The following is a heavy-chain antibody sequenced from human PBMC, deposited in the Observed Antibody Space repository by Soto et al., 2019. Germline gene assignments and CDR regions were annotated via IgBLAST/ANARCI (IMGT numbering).Heavy chain of an antibody. CDR2: IYYSGST. J-gene: IGHJ5*02. CDR3: ARGSGYGPNCSGGSCDSNWFDP. V-gene: IGHV4-30-4*01. CDR1: GGSISSGDYY. D-gene: IGHD2-15*01. Sequence: SETLSLTCTVSGGSISSGDYYWSWIRQPPGKGLEWIGYIYYSGSTYYNPSLKSRVTISVDTSKNQFSLKLSSVTAADTAVYYCARGSGYGPNCSGGSCDSNWFDPWGQGTLVTVSS.